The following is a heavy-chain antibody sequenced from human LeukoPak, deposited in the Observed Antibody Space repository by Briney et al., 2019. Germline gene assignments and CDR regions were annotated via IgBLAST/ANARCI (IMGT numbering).Heavy chain of an antibody. CDR3: ARGIRFLEWPDDY. Sequence: GGSLRLSCAASGFTFSSYAMHWVRKAPGKGLEWVAVISYDGSNKYYADSVKGRFTISRDNSKNTLYLRMNSLRAEDTAVYYCARGIRFLEWPDDYWGQGTLVTVSS. CDR1: GFTFSSYA. CDR2: ISYDGSNK. V-gene: IGHV3-30-3*01. D-gene: IGHD3-3*01. J-gene: IGHJ4*02.